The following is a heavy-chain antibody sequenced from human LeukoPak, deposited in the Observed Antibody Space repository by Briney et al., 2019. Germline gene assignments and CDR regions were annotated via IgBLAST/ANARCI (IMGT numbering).Heavy chain of an antibody. D-gene: IGHD2-2*03. J-gene: IGHJ4*02. Sequence: PSETLSLTCAVYGESFSGYYWSWIRQPPGKGLEWLGESNHSGSTDYNPSLKSRVTISVDTSKNQFSLNLSSVTAADTAVYYCARGVGYCSTTSCRGGFDYWGQGTLVTVSS. CDR3: ARGVGYCSTTSCRGGFDY. V-gene: IGHV4-34*01. CDR1: GESFSGYY. CDR2: SNHSGST.